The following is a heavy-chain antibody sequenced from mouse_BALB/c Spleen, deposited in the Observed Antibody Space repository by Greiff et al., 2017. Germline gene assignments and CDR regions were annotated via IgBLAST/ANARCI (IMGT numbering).Heavy chain of an antibody. Sequence: EVQLQQSGPELVKPGASVKIPCKASGYTFTDYNMDWVKQSHGKSLEWIGDINPNNGGTIYNQKFKGKATLTVDKSSSTAYMELRSLTSEDTAVYYCAREEYGNDYYAMDYWGQGTSVTVSS. CDR3: AREEYGNDYYAMDY. D-gene: IGHD2-10*02. J-gene: IGHJ4*01. CDR2: INPNNGGT. V-gene: IGHV1-18*01. CDR1: GYTFTDYN.